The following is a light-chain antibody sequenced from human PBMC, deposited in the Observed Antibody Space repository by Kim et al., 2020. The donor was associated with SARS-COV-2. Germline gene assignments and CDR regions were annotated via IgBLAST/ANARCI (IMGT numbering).Light chain of an antibody. J-gene: IGKJ4*01. Sequence: AIQLTQSPSSLSASVGDRITITCRASQGINSALAWYQQKPGKAPTLLIYDASNLQSGVPSRFSGSGSGTDFALTIGNLQPEDFATYYCQQFNSYPLTFGGGTKLEI. CDR2: DAS. CDR3: QQFNSYPLT. CDR1: QGINSA. V-gene: IGKV1-13*02.